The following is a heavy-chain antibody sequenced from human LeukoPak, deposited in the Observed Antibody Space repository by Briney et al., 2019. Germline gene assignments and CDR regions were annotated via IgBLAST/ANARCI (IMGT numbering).Heavy chain of an antibody. V-gene: IGHV3-20*01. CDR3: ARARYSSTWYSAFDI. J-gene: IGHJ3*02. D-gene: IGHD6-13*01. Sequence: PGGSLRLSCAASGFTFSGAGFHWVRQAPGKGLEWVSGVNWNGGSTGYVDSVKGRFTISRDNAKNSLYLQMNSLRAEDTALYHCARARYSSTWYSAFDIWGQGTMVTVSS. CDR2: VNWNGGST. CDR1: GFTFSGAG.